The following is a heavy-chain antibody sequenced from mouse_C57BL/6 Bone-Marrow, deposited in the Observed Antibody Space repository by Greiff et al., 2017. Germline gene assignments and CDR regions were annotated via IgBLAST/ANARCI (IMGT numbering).Heavy chain of an antibody. J-gene: IGHJ3*01. V-gene: IGHV14-4*01. Sequence: VQLQQSGAELVRPGASVKLSCTASGFNIKDDYMHWVKQRPGQGLEWIGWIDPENGDTEYASKFQGKATITADTSSNTAYLQLSSLTSEDTAVYYCTTLLRFAYWGQGTLVTVSA. CDR3: TTLLRFAY. D-gene: IGHD1-1*01. CDR2: IDPENGDT. CDR1: GFNIKDDY.